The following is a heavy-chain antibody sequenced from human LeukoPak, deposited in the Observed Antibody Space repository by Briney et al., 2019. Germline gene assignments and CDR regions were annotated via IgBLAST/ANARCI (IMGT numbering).Heavy chain of an antibody. D-gene: IGHD5-24*01. J-gene: IGHJ4*02. CDR3: ARDQDGYNWAPDY. Sequence: SVKVSCKASGGTFSSYAISWVRQAPGQGLEWMGGIIPIFGTANYAQKFQGRVTITADESTSTAFMELSSLRSEDTAVYYCARDQDGYNWAPDYWGQGTLVTVSS. V-gene: IGHV1-69*13. CDR1: GGTFSSYA. CDR2: IIPIFGTA.